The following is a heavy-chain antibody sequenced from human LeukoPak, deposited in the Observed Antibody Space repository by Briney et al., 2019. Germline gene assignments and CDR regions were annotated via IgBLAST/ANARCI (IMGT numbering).Heavy chain of an antibody. CDR1: GGSVSDYY. Sequence: PSETLSLTCTVSGGSVSDYYWSWIRQSPGKGLEWIGYIYYTGSTSYNPSLRSRVTMSVDTSKNQFSLKLSSVTAADTAVYYCARVAGAGYYYYYMDVWGKGTTVTISS. CDR2: IYYTGST. CDR3: ARVAGAGYYYYYMDV. J-gene: IGHJ6*03. D-gene: IGHD3-10*01. V-gene: IGHV4-59*02.